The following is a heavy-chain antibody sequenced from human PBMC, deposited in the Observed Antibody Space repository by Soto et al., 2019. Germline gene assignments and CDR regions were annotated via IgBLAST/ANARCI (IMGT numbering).Heavy chain of an antibody. CDR1: GFTFSSYT. CDR2: ISSGSSYI. J-gene: IGHJ4*02. CDR3: ARDILSGGAYPDY. D-gene: IGHD3-10*01. Sequence: GGTLRLSCAASGFTFSSYTMNWVRQAPGKGLEWVSSISSGSSYIYYADSVKGRFTISRDNAKNSLFLQMNSLRAEDTAVYYCARDILSGGAYPDYWGQGTKVTVSS. V-gene: IGHV3-21*01.